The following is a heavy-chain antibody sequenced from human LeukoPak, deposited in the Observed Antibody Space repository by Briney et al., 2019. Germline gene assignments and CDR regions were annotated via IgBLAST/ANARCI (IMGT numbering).Heavy chain of an antibody. CDR1: GYTFTDYY. Sequence: ASVKVSCKASGYTFTDYYIHWVRQAPGQGLEYMGIINPSGGGTSYVQKFQGRVTMTRDTSTSTVYMELSSLRSEDTAVYYCTRDQGSPSSYRWGEYFDYWGQGILVTVSS. CDR2: INPSGGGT. CDR3: TRDQGSPSSYRWGEYFDY. V-gene: IGHV1-46*01. J-gene: IGHJ4*02. D-gene: IGHD2-2*02.